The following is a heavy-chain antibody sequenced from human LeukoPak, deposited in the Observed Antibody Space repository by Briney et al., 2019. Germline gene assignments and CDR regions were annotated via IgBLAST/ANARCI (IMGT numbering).Heavy chain of an antibody. Sequence: GGSLRLSCAASGFTFSNYAMSWVRQAPGKGLEWVSAISTGGGSTFYADSVKGRFTISRDNSKNTLYLQMNSLRAEDTAVYYCARIAVTGMWYFDYWGQGTQVTVSS. D-gene: IGHD6-19*01. CDR2: ISTGGGST. J-gene: IGHJ4*02. CDR1: GFTFSNYA. V-gene: IGHV3-23*01. CDR3: ARIAVTGMWYFDY.